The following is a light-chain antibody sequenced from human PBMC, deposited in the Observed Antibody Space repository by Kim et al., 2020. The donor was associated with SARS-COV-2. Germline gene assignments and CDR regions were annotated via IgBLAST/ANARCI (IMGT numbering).Light chain of an antibody. J-gene: IGKJ1*01. CDR2: SAS. Sequence: EIVLTQSPATLSLSPGERATLSCRASQSVSRYLAWYQQKPGQAPRLLIYSASNRATGIPARFSGSWSGTDFTLTISSLEPEDFAVYYCQLRSNWPPWTFGQGTKVDIK. CDR1: QSVSRY. V-gene: IGKV3-11*01. CDR3: QLRSNWPPWT.